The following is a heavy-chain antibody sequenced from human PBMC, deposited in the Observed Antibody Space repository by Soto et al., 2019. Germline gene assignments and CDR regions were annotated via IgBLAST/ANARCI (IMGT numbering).Heavy chain of an antibody. D-gene: IGHD3-16*01. CDR2: VYPGDSDT. J-gene: IGHJ6*02. V-gene: IGHV5-51*01. CDR3: ARLGSSDGMDV. Sequence: GESLKISCKGTRHIFADYWIGWVRQTPGTGLEWMGIVYPGDSDTRYTPSFQGQVTISADDSVSTVYLQWSSLKASDTAMYYCARLGSSDGMDVWGQGTTVTVSS. CDR1: RHIFADYW.